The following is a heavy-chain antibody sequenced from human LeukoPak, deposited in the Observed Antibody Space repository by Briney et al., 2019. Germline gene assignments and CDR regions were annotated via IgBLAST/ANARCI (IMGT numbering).Heavy chain of an antibody. CDR3: AKDPPLSRYIPMTRIGYFDY. J-gene: IGHJ4*02. V-gene: IGHV3-30*02. D-gene: IGHD3-22*01. Sequence: GGSLRLSCAASGFTFSDYYMSWIRQAPGKGLEWVAFIRYDGSNKYYADSVKGRFTISRDNSKNTLYLQMNSLRAEDTAVYYCAKDPPLSRYIPMTRIGYFDYWGQGTLVTVSS. CDR2: IRYDGSNK. CDR1: GFTFSDYY.